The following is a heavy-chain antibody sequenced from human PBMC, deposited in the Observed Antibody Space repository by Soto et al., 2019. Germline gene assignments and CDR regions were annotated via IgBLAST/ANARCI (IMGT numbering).Heavy chain of an antibody. CDR1: RGSISSGTNY. V-gene: IGHV4-39*01. CDR3: ARHEAGXXXXX. CDR2: IYYSGST. D-gene: IGHD6-25*01. Sequence: QLQLQESGPGLVKPSETLSLTCTVSRGSISSGTNYWAWIRQPPGKGLEWIANIYYSGSTFYNPSLKSRVXXSLDTSKXXFSLKLRSXXXXXXAVYFCARHEAGXXXXXWG. J-gene: IGHJ1*01.